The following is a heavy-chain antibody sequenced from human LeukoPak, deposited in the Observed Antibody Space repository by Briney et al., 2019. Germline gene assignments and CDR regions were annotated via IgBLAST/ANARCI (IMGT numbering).Heavy chain of an antibody. J-gene: IGHJ6*03. V-gene: IGHV1-46*01. CDR2: INPSGGST. Sequence: ASVTVSCKAFGYPFTAYYMYWVRQAPGQGPEWMGIINPSGGSTSYAQKFQGRVTMTRDMSTNTVYMELSSLRSDDTAVYYCARVHRFGDILTGLIYYYYMDVWGKGTTVTISS. D-gene: IGHD3-9*01. CDR3: ARVHRFGDILTGLIYYYYMDV. CDR1: GYPFTAYY.